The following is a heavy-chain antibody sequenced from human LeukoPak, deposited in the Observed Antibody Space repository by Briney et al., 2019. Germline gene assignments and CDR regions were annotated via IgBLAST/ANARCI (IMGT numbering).Heavy chain of an antibody. V-gene: IGHV4-34*01. CDR2: INHSGST. CDR3: ASAKRRGYSGYGPIDY. CDR1: GGSFSGYY. Sequence: PSETLSLTCAVYGGSFSGYYWSWIRQPPGKGLEWIGEINHSGSTNYNPSLKSRVTISVDTSKNQFSLKLSSVTAADTAVYYCASAKRRGYSGYGPIDYWGQGTLVTVSS. J-gene: IGHJ4*02. D-gene: IGHD5-12*01.